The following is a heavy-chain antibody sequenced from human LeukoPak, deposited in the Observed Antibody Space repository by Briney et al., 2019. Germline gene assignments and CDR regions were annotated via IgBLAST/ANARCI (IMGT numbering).Heavy chain of an antibody. CDR2: IYHSGST. CDR1: GYSISSGYY. Sequence: SETLSLTCTVSGYSISSGYYWGWIRQPPGKGLEWIGSIYHSGSTYYNPSLKSRVTISVDTSKNQFSLKLSSVTAADTAVYYCARTRYYYNSRSYGAPYYFDYWGQGTLVTVSS. V-gene: IGHV4-38-2*02. J-gene: IGHJ4*02. CDR3: ARTRYYYNSRSYGAPYYFDY. D-gene: IGHD3-10*01.